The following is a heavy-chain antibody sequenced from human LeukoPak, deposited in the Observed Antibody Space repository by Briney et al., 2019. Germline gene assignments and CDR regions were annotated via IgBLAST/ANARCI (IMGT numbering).Heavy chain of an antibody. CDR2: LSGSGITT. D-gene: IGHD6-19*01. V-gene: IGHV3-23*01. CDR3: AKAIYSSGWSYFDY. J-gene: IGHJ4*01. CDR1: GFTFSNSA. Sequence: GGSLRLSCAASGFTFSNSAMSWVRQAPGEVLEWVSTLSGSGITTYYADSVKGRFTISRDNSKNTLYLQMNTLRAEDSALYYCAKAIYSSGWSYFDYWGHGTLVTVSS.